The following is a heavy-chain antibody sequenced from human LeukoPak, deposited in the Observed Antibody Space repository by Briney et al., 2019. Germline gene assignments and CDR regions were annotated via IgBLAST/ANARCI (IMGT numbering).Heavy chain of an antibody. Sequence: PSETLSLTCTVSGASISSYYWSWIRQPPGKGLEWIGYIYDSGSTNYNPSLKSRVTISLDKSKNQFSLKMRSVTAADTAVYYCARHIHCYDWWGQGTLVTVSS. V-gene: IGHV4-59*08. D-gene: IGHD2-2*01. CDR3: ARHIHCYDW. CDR2: IYDSGST. J-gene: IGHJ4*02. CDR1: GASISSYY.